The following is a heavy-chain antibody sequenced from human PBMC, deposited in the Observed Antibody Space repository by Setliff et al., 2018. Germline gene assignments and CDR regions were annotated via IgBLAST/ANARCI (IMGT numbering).Heavy chain of an antibody. CDR3: ARAPPSVPYGDYGPRQYFDL. V-gene: IGHV4-34*01. Sequence: SETLSLTCATYGGTFSDYHWTWIRQSPEKGLEWIGEINHRGSTNYNPSLKSRVTISIDTSKDQFSLKLISMTAADTAVYYCARAPPSVPYGDYGPRQYFDLWGRGSLVTVSS. D-gene: IGHD4-17*01. CDR2: INHRGST. CDR1: GGTFSDYH. J-gene: IGHJ2*01.